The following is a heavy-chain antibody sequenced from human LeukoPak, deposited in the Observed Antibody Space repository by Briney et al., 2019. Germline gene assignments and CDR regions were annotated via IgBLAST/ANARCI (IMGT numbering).Heavy chain of an antibody. CDR1: RLTFTKYA. V-gene: IGHV3-23*01. Sequence: GRSLRLSCAASRLTFTKYAMRWDRHPAGKVLEWVSTIRCAGGSTYYPESVKGRFTISRDNSKNTVYLQMNSLRAEDTAIYYCAKDGVGCSSGSCYAGDYFDHWGQGTLVTVSS. CDR2: IRCAGGST. CDR3: AKDGVGCSSGSCYAGDYFDH. D-gene: IGHD2-2*01. J-gene: IGHJ4*02.